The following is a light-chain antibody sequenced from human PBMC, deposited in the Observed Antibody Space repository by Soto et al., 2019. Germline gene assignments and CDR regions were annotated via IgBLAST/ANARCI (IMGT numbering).Light chain of an antibody. CDR3: SSYAGSTLV. CDR1: SGDVGRYNY. J-gene: IGLJ2*01. CDR2: EVN. V-gene: IGLV2-8*01. Sequence: QSALTQPPSASGSPGQTVTISCTGTSGDVGRYNYVSWYQQHPGKAPKLMIYEVNKRPSGVPDRFSGSKSGNTASLTVSGLQAEDEADYYCSSYAGSTLVFGGGTKLTVL.